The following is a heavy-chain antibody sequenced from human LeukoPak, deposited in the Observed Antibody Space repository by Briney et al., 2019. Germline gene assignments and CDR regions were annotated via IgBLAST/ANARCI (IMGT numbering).Heavy chain of an antibody. V-gene: IGHV3-23*01. J-gene: IGHJ4*02. CDR2: IGGGGVST. CDR3: AKRNYYDSSGYYYDY. Sequence: GGSLRLSCAASGFTFSSYAMSWVRQAPGKGLEWVSAIGGGGVSTFYADSVKGRFTISRDNSKNTLYLQMSSLRAEDTAVYYCAKRNYYDSSGYYYDYWGQGTLVTVSS. CDR1: GFTFSSYA. D-gene: IGHD3-22*01.